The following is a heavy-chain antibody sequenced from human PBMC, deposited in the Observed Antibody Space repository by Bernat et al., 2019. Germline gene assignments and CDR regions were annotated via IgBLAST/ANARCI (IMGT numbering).Heavy chain of an antibody. CDR2: ISYDGSNK. D-gene: IGHD3-3*01. V-gene: IGHV3-30*18. CDR3: AKEYYDFWSGYSTFNWFDP. CDR1: GFTFSSYG. J-gene: IGHJ5*02. Sequence: QVQLVESGGGVVHPGRSLRLSCAASGFTFSSYGMHWVRQAPGKGLEWVAVISYDGSNKYYADSVKGRFTISRDNSKNTLYLQMNSLRAEDTAVYYCAKEYYDFWSGYSTFNWFDPWGQGTLVTVSS.